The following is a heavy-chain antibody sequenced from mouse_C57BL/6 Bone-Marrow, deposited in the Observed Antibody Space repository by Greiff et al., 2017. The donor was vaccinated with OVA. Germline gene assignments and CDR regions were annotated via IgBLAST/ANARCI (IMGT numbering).Heavy chain of an antibody. CDR3: ARPLYYGSSFAFAY. CDR1: GYTFTSYW. Sequence: QVQLKQSGAELVKPGASVKLSCKASGYTFTSYWMHWVKQRPGQGLEWIGMIHPNSGSTNYNEKFKSKATLTVDKSASTAYMQLSSLTSEDSAVYYCARPLYYGSSFAFAYWGQGTLVTVSA. CDR2: IHPNSGST. V-gene: IGHV1-64*01. J-gene: IGHJ3*01. D-gene: IGHD1-1*01.